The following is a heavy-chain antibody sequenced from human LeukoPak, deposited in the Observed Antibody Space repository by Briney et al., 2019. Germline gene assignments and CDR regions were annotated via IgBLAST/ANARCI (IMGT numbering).Heavy chain of an antibody. CDR3: APTSEAYTSNWSV. D-gene: IGHD3-16*01. J-gene: IGHJ4*02. CDR1: GYRFTDDY. Sequence: ASVKVSCKTSGYRFTDDYIHWVHRAPGQGLEWRGWINPDTDFTNYAPKFRGRVIMTRDTSISTAYMEVRRLTFDDTAIYYCAPTSEAYTSNWSVWGQGTLVTVSP. V-gene: IGHV1-2*02. CDR2: INPDTDFT.